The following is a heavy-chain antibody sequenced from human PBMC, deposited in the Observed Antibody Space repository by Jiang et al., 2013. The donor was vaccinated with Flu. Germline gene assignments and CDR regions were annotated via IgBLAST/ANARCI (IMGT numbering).Heavy chain of an antibody. CDR2: IYPGDSDA. Sequence: VQLVESGVEVKKSGESLKISCKGSGFTFASHWIGWVRQMPGKGLEWMGIIYPGDSDARYSPSFQGQVTMSADAYTAIASLEWSSLRASDSAIYYCVRLGSATLWLPPYHGVDVWGQGTTVIVAS. CDR1: GFTFASHW. D-gene: IGHD5-12*01. CDR3: VRLGSATLWLPPYHGVDV. V-gene: IGHV5-51*01. J-gene: IGHJ6*02.